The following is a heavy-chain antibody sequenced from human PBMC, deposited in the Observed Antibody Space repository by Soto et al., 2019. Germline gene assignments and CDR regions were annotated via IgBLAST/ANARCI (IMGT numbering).Heavy chain of an antibody. J-gene: IGHJ4*02. CDR1: GFTFNSYA. Sequence: EVQLLESGGGLVQPGGSLRLSCAASGFTFNSYAMSWVRQAPGKGLVWVSTISDSGGNTYYVDSVKGRFTISRDNSKNTLYLQMNRLRAEDTAVYYCAKRTVGDHWGQGTLVTVPS. D-gene: IGHD1-26*01. CDR3: AKRTVGDH. CDR2: ISDSGGNT. V-gene: IGHV3-23*01.